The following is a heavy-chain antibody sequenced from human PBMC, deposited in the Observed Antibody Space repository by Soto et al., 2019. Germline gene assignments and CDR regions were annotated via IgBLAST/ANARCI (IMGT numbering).Heavy chain of an antibody. CDR2: INHSGST. D-gene: IGHD1-26*01. V-gene: IGHV4-34*01. CDR1: GGSFSGYY. Sequence: SETLSLTCAVYGGSFSGYYWSWIRQPPGKGLEWIGKINHSGSTNYNPSLKSRVTISVDTSKNPFSRKLGSVTAADTAVYYCARLLGAKDYYYYYMDVWGKGTTVTVSS. J-gene: IGHJ6*03. CDR3: ARLLGAKDYYYYYMDV.